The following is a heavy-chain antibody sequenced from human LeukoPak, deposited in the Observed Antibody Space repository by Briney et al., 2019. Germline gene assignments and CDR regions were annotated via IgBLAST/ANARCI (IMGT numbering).Heavy chain of an antibody. D-gene: IGHD3-16*01. CDR3: ARDRGNGGGFDY. Sequence: GGSLRLSCAASGFTVSSKYMSWVRQAPGKGLEWVSSISSSSSYIYYADSVKGRFTISRDNAKNSLYLQMNSLRAEDTAVYYCARDRGNGGGFDYWGQGTLVTVSS. CDR2: ISSSSSYI. V-gene: IGHV3-21*01. CDR1: GFTVSSKY. J-gene: IGHJ4*02.